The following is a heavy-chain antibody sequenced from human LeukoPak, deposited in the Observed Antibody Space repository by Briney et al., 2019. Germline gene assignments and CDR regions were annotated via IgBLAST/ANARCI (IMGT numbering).Heavy chain of an antibody. CDR1: GGTFSSYA. V-gene: IGHV1-69*01. CDR3: ARDTPPGIFGGT. CDR2: IIPIFGTA. J-gene: IGHJ5*02. Sequence: SVKVSCKASGGTFSSYAISWVRQAPGQGLEWMGGIIPIFGTANYAQKFQGRVTITADESASTAYMELSSLRSEDTAVYYCARDTPPGIFGGTWGQGTLVTVSS. D-gene: IGHD3-3*01.